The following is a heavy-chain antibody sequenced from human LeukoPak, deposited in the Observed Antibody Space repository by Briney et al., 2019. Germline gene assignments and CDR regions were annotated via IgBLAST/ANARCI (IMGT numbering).Heavy chain of an antibody. CDR3: ARGAVTGRNYEEYFQH. D-gene: IGHD6-19*01. J-gene: IGHJ1*01. CDR2: ISSEGNIK. CDR1: GFSFFSYV. V-gene: IGHV3-30*04. Sequence: GSLRIFCAASGFSFFSYVLHWVRRDPRKGGVGVAVISSEGNIKYYTDSVKGRFTISRDNSRNTLFLQMDSLRPEDTALYYCARGAVTGRNYEEYFQHCGQGSLVIVSS.